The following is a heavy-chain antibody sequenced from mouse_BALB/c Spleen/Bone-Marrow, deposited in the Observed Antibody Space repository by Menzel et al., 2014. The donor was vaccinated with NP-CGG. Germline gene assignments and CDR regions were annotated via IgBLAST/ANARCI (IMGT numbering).Heavy chain of an antibody. V-gene: IGHV14-3*02. Sequence: EVQLQQSGAELVKPGASVKLSCTASGSNIKDTYMHWVKPRPEQGLEWIGWIDPANGNTKYDPNFQGKATITADTSSNTAYLQLSSLTSEDTAVYYCARDYDYFFDYWGQGTTLTVSS. CDR3: ARDYDYFFDY. CDR1: GSNIKDTY. CDR2: IDPANGNT. J-gene: IGHJ2*01. D-gene: IGHD2-4*01.